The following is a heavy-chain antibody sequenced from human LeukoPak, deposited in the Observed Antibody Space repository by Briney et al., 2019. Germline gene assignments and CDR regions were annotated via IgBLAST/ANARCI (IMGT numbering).Heavy chain of an antibody. V-gene: IGHV1-69*04. J-gene: IGHJ4*02. CDR2: IIPILGIA. D-gene: IGHD3-22*01. Sequence: SVKVSCKASGGXFSSYAISWVRQAPGQGLEWMGGIIPILGIANYAQKFQGRVTITADKSTSTAYMELSSLRSEDTAVYYCARDRGYDSSGYSPTGPLFDYWGQGTLVTVSS. CDR3: ARDRGYDSSGYSPTGPLFDY. CDR1: GGXFSSYA.